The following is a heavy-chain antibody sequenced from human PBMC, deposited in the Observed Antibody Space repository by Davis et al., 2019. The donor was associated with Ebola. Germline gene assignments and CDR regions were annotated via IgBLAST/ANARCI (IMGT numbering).Heavy chain of an antibody. Sequence: ASVKVSCKASGYTFTGYYMHWVRQAPGQGLEWMGWINPNSGGTNYAQKFQGRVTMTRDTSISTAYMELSRLRSDDTAVYYCARLYYDFWSGSHYYGMDVWGQGTTVTVSS. CDR3: ARLYYDFWSGSHYYGMDV. CDR2: INPNSGGT. CDR1: GYTFTGYY. J-gene: IGHJ6*02. V-gene: IGHV1-2*02. D-gene: IGHD3-3*01.